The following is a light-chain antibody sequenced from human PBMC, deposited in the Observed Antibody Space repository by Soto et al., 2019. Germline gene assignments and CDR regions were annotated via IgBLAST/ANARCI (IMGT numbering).Light chain of an antibody. CDR2: EVS. J-gene: IGLJ1*01. CDR1: SSDVGRYNY. V-gene: IGLV2-14*01. Sequence: QSPLTQPASVSGSPGQSITISCTGTSSDVGRYNYVSWYQHHPGKAPRLIIYEVSDRPSGVSSRFSGSKSGDTASLTISGLQAEDEADYYCNSYTTSSTQVFGTGTKVTVL. CDR3: NSYTTSSTQV.